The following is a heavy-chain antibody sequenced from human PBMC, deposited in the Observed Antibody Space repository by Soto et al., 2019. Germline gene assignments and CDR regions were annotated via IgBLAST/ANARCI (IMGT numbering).Heavy chain of an antibody. J-gene: IGHJ4*02. CDR1: GFTFSSYG. CDR3: AREIPSSSADYGDYVGGFDY. V-gene: IGHV3-33*01. Sequence: GGSLRLSCAASGFTFSSYGMHWVRQAPGKGLEWVAVIWYDGSNKYYADSVKGRFTISRDNSKNTLYLQMNSLRAEDTAVYYCAREIPSSSADYGDYVGGFDYWGQGTLVTVSS. CDR2: IWYDGSNK. D-gene: IGHD4-17*01.